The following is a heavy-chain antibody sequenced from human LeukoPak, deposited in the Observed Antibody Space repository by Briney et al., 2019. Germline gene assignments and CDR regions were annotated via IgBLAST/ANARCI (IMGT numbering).Heavy chain of an antibody. Sequence: SETLSLTCTVSGGSISSYYWSWIRQPAGKGLEWIGRIYTSGSTNYNPSLKSRVTMSVDTSKNQFSLKLSSVTAADTAVYYCARGYVGQWLALGYYYYMDVWGKGTTVTVSS. D-gene: IGHD6-19*01. V-gene: IGHV4-4*07. CDR1: GGSISSYY. CDR2: IYTSGST. CDR3: ARGYVGQWLALGYYYYMDV. J-gene: IGHJ6*03.